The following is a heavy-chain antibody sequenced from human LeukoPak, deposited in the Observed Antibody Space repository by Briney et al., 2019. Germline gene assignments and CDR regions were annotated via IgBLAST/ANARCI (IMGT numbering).Heavy chain of an antibody. J-gene: IGHJ6*02. CDR2: MNPNSGNT. CDR3: ARALPFLGVTSPNSDGMDV. V-gene: IGHV1-8*01. D-gene: IGHD1-26*01. CDR1: GYTFTSYD. Sequence: ASVKVSCKASGYTFTSYDINWVRQATGQGLEWMGWMNPNSGNTGYAQKFQGRVTMTRNTSISTAYMELSSLRSEDTAVYYCARALPFLGVTSPNSDGMDVWGQGTTVTVSS.